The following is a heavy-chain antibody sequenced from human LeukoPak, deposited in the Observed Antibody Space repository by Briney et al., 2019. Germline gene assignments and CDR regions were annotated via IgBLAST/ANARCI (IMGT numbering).Heavy chain of an antibody. CDR2: IIPIFGTA. Sequence: GASVKVSCKASGGTFSSYAISWVRQAPGQGLEWMGGIIPIFGTANYAQKFQGRVTITADESTSTAYMELRSLRSDDTAVYYCARVGPAAIHGDYWGQGTLVTVSS. CDR1: GGTFSSYA. D-gene: IGHD2-2*02. J-gene: IGHJ4*02. CDR3: ARVGPAAIHGDY. V-gene: IGHV1-69*13.